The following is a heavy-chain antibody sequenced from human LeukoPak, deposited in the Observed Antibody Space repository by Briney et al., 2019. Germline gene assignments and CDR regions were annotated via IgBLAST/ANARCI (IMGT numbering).Heavy chain of an antibody. J-gene: IGHJ6*03. CDR2: INHSGST. CDR3: ARGGDCSSTSCYTPRYYYYYMDV. CDR1: GGSFSGYY. D-gene: IGHD2-2*02. Sequence: SETLSLTCAVYGGSFSGYYWSWIRQPPGKGLEWFGEINHSGSTNYNPSLKSRVTISVDTSKNQFSLKLSSVTAADTAVYYCARGGDCSSTSCYTPRYYYYYMDVWGKGTTVTVSS. V-gene: IGHV4-34*01.